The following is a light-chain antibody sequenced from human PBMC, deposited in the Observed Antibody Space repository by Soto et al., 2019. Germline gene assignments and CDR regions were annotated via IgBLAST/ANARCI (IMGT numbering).Light chain of an antibody. J-gene: IGLJ1*01. CDR3: CSYASSSTYV. CDR2: EGS. Sequence: QSALTQPASVSGSPGQSITISFTGTSREVGNYKLVSWYQHDPGKAPKLLIYEGSKRPSGVSDRFSGSKSGNTASLTISGLQAEDEADYYCCSYASSSTYVFGTGTKVTVL. CDR1: SREVGNYKL. V-gene: IGLV2-23*01.